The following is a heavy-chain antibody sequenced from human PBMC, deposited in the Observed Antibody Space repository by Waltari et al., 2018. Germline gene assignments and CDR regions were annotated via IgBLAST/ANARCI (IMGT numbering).Heavy chain of an antibody. J-gene: IGHJ6*03. D-gene: IGHD2-2*01. V-gene: IGHV4-59*01. CDR2: ISYSGST. Sequence: QVQLQESGPGLVKPSETLSLTCTVSGGSISSYYWSWIRQPPGKGLEWIGYISYSGSTSDNPSLKSRVTISVDTSKNQFSLKLSSVTAADTAVYYCARVNIVVVPAAMRTGYYYYMDVWGKGTTVTVSS. CDR3: ARVNIVVVPAAMRTGYYYYMDV. CDR1: GGSISSYY.